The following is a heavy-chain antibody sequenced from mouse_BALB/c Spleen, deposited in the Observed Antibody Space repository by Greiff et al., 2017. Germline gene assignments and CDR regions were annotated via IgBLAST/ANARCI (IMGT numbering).Heavy chain of an antibody. J-gene: IGHJ1*01. D-gene: IGHD1-1*01. V-gene: IGHV14-4*02. CDR1: GFNIKDYY. CDR2: IDPENGDT. Sequence: VQLQQSGAELVRSGASVKLSCTASGFNIKDYYMHWVKQRPEQGLEWIGWIDPENGDTEYAPKFQGKATMTADTSSNTAYLQLSSLTSEDTAVNYCNGDGSSYHWYFDVWGAGTTVTVSS. CDR3: NGDGSSYHWYFDV.